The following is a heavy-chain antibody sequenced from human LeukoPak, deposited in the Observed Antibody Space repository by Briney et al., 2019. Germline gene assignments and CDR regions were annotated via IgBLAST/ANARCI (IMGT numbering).Heavy chain of an antibody. Sequence: PGGSLRLSCAASGFTFSSYSMNWVRQAPGKGLEWVSSISSSSSYIYYADPVKGRFTISRDNAKNSLYLQMNSLRAEDTAVYYCARGGYDILTGYVPGQYYYYYMDVWGKGTTVTVSS. D-gene: IGHD3-9*01. CDR3: ARGGYDILTGYVPGQYYYYYMDV. CDR1: GFTFSSYS. J-gene: IGHJ6*03. CDR2: ISSSSSYI. V-gene: IGHV3-21*01.